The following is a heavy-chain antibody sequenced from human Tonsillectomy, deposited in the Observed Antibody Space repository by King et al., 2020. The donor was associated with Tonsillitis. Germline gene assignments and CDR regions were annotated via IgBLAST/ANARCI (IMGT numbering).Heavy chain of an antibody. CDR1: GYSFTSYW. CDR2: IYPGDSDT. Sequence: QLVQSGAEVKKPGESLKISCKGSGYSFTSYWIGWVRQMPGKGLEWMGIIYPGDSDTRYSPSFQGQVTISADKSISTAYLQLSRLKASDTAMYYCARPRHCGGDCYSHYYFDYWGQGTLVTVSS. D-gene: IGHD2-21*02. CDR3: ARPRHCGGDCYSHYYFDY. V-gene: IGHV5-51*01. J-gene: IGHJ4*02.